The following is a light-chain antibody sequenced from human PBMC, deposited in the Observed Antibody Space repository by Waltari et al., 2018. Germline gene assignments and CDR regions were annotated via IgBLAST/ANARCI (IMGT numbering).Light chain of an antibody. V-gene: IGKV4-1*01. CDR3: QHYYSSPFT. J-gene: IGKJ3*01. CDR1: QSVLFSSNTRNS. Sequence: DIVMTQSPDSLAVSLGERATINCKSSQSVLFSSNTRNSLAWYQQKPGQSPKLVLYWASTRESGVPDRFSGSGSATDFTLTISSLQAEDVAVYYCQHYYSSPFTFGPGTKLEIK. CDR2: WAS.